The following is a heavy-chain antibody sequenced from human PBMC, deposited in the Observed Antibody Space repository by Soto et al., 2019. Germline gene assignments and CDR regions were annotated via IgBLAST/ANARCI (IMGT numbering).Heavy chain of an antibody. CDR2: IYWDDDE. Sequence: ITLKESGPTLVKPTQTLTLTCTSSGFSLNTGGVGVGWVRQPRGKAMEWLALIYWDDDERYRPSLRSRLNITKDTINNQVVLTMTNMDPEDTATYYCVRNWRYYGGDYYYGMDAWGQGTTVTVSS. D-gene: IGHD3-10*01. CDR1: GFSLNTGGVG. J-gene: IGHJ6*02. V-gene: IGHV2-5*02. CDR3: VRNWRYYGGDYYYGMDA.